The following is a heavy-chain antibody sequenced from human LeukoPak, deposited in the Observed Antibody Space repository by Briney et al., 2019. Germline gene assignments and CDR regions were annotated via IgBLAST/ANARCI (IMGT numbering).Heavy chain of an antibody. Sequence: GSLRLSCAASGFTFSSYAMSWVRQAPGKGLEWVSAISGSDGSTYYADSVKGRFTISRDNSKNTLYLQMNSLRAEDTAVYYCAKFRIQLWLREFDYWGQGTLVTVSS. CDR1: GFTFSSYA. CDR3: AKFRIQLWLREFDY. J-gene: IGHJ4*02. D-gene: IGHD5-18*01. CDR2: ISGSDGST. V-gene: IGHV3-23*01.